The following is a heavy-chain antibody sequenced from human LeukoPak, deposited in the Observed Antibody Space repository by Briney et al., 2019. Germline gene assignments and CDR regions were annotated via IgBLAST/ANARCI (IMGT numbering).Heavy chain of an antibody. CDR2: INHSGST. J-gene: IGHJ4*02. CDR3: ARGYYDSSGLYGY. Sequence: SETLSLTCAVYGGSFSGYYWSWIRQPPGKGLEWIGEINHSGSTNYNPSLKSRVTISADTSKNQFSLKLSSVTAADTAVYYCARGYYDSSGLYGYWGQGTLVTVSS. V-gene: IGHV4-34*01. CDR1: GGSFSGYY. D-gene: IGHD3-22*01.